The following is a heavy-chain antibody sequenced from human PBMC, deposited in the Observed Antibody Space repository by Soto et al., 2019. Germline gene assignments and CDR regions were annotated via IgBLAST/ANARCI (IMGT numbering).Heavy chain of an antibody. V-gene: IGHV5-51*01. Sequence: PGESLKISCKGSGYSFTSYWIGWVRQMPGKGLEWMGIIYPGDSDTRYSPSFQGQVTISADKSISTAYLQWSSLKASDTAMYYCARHGGYSYGYGSYYYMDVWGKGTTVTVSS. CDR3: ARHGGYSYGYGSYYYMDV. J-gene: IGHJ6*03. CDR1: GYSFTSYW. D-gene: IGHD5-18*01. CDR2: IYPGDSDT.